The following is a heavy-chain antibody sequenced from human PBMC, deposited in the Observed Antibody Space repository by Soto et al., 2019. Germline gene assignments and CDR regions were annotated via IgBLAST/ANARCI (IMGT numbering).Heavy chain of an antibody. CDR3: AKDHDSSAYNFFEY. Sequence: EVQLLESGGDVVQPGGSLRLSCAASGFTFSSCAMSWVRQAPGKGLEWVSGISGSGGRTDYADSVKGRFTISRDNPKNTLYLQMRSLRGEDTAVYYCAKDHDSSAYNFFEYWGQGTQVTVTS. D-gene: IGHD3-22*01. J-gene: IGHJ4*02. V-gene: IGHV3-23*01. CDR1: GFTFSSCA. CDR2: ISGSGGRT.